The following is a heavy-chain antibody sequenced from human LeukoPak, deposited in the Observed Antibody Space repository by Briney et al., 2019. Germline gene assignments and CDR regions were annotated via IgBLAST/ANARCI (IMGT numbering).Heavy chain of an antibody. CDR3: ARFGGGNPFDY. D-gene: IGHD4-23*01. J-gene: IGHJ4*02. CDR1: GFTFSGYE. Sequence: PGGSLRLSCAASGFTFSGYEMNWVRQAPGKGLEWVSYISSSGSTIDYADSVKGRFTISRDNAKNSLYLQTKSLRAEDTAVYYCARFGGGNPFDYWGQGTLVTVSS. CDR2: ISSSGSTI. V-gene: IGHV3-48*03.